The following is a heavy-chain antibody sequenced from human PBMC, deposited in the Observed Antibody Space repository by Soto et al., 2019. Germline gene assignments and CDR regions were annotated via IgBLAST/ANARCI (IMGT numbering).Heavy chain of an antibody. V-gene: IGHV3-23*01. J-gene: IGHJ4*02. D-gene: IGHD5-12*01. CDR3: FAWLRLPIDKRQNDY. CDR1: GFTFSSYA. CDR2: ISDSGGST. Sequence: HPGGSLRLSCAASGFTFSSYAMSWVRQAPGKGLEWVSAISDSGGSTYYADSVKGRFTISRDNSKNTLYLQMNSLRAEDTAVYYCFAWLRLPIDKRQNDYWGQGTLVTVSS.